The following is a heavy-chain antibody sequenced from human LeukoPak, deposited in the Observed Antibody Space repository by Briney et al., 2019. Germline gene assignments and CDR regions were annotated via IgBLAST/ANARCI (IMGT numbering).Heavy chain of an antibody. D-gene: IGHD1-26*01. V-gene: IGHV3-23*01. Sequence: GGSLRLSCAASGFTFSSYGMHWVRQAPGKGLEWVSSISGSGGSTYYADSVKGRFTISRDNSKNTLYLQMNSLRAEDTAVYYCAKGISPRGAFDIWGQGTMVTVSS. CDR3: AKGISPRGAFDI. J-gene: IGHJ3*02. CDR2: ISGSGGST. CDR1: GFTFSSYG.